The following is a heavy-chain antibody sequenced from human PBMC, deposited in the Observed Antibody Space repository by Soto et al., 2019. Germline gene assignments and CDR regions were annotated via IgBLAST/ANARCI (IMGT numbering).Heavy chain of an antibody. J-gene: IGHJ4*02. D-gene: IGHD1-1*01. CDR3: AKGLPYNGASPMDY. V-gene: IGHV3-30*18. Sequence: GGSLRLSCSASGFSFRDYGIHWVRQAPGKGLEWVALVSYDGTKTYYADSVKGRFTISRDNSANTLFLQMNAVRTDDTGLYYCAKGLPYNGASPMDYWGQGTLVTVSS. CDR2: VSYDGTKT. CDR1: GFSFRDYG.